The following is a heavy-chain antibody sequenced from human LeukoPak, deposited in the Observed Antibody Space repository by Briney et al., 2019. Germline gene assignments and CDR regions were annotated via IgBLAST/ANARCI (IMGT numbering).Heavy chain of an antibody. D-gene: IGHD1-26*01. V-gene: IGHV1-69*13. CDR2: IIPVFHTP. CDR1: GGXLNKHD. Sequence: GASVKVSCKSSGGXLNKHDIIWVRQAPGQGLEWIGGIIPVFHTPKYAQKLQGRITITADESTGTAYMELSSLRPEDTATYFCAHTTWYHDTTEYTPPVFDDWGQGTLVTVSS. CDR3: AHTTWYHDTTEYTPPVFDD. J-gene: IGHJ4*02.